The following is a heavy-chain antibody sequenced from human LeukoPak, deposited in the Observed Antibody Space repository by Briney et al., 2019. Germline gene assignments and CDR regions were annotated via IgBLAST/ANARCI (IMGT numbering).Heavy chain of an antibody. J-gene: IGHJ4*02. CDR1: GFTFSSHA. Sequence: GGSLRLSCAASGFTFSSHAMNWVRQAPGKGLEWVSSISSSSSYIYYADSVKGRFTISRDNAKNSLYLQMNSLRAEDTAVYYCARDGTNQLPTDYWGQGTLVTVSS. CDR3: ARDGTNQLPTDY. D-gene: IGHD2-2*01. CDR2: ISSSSSYI. V-gene: IGHV3-21*01.